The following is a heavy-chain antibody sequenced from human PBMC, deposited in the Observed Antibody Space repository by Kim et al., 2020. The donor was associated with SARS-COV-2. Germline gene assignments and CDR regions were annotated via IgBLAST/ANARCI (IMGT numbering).Heavy chain of an antibody. CDR2: INPNSGGT. Sequence: ASVKVSCKASGYTFTGYYMHWVRQAPGQGLEWMGWINPNSGGTNYAQKFQGRVTMTRDTSISTAYMELSRLRSDHTAVYYCASGSRWYQEYHYGMDVWGQGTTVTVSS. V-gene: IGHV1-2*02. J-gene: IGHJ6*02. CDR1: GYTFTGYY. D-gene: IGHD6-13*01. CDR3: ASGSRWYQEYHYGMDV.